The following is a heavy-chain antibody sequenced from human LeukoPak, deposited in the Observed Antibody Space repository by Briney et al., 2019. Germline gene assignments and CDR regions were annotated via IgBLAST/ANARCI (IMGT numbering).Heavy chain of an antibody. J-gene: IGHJ6*03. CDR3: ATTTEGGYTYDYFYYYYIDV. Sequence: KSSETLSLTCTVSGGSISSYYWSWVRQPPGKGLEWIGYIYYSGSTNYNPSLKSRVTISEETSKNQFSLKGSSGNAAERAVYYCATTTEGGYTYDYFYYYYIDVWGKGTTVTISS. V-gene: IGHV4-59*01. CDR1: GGSISSYY. D-gene: IGHD5-18*01. CDR2: IYYSGST.